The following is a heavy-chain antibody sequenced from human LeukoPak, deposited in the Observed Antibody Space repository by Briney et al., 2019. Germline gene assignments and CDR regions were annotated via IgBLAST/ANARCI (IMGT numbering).Heavy chain of an antibody. CDR1: GGSISSSNW. V-gene: IGHV4-4*02. Sequence: PSETLSLTCAVSGGSISSSNWWSWVRQPPGKGLEWIGEIYHSGSTNYNPSLKSRVTISADKSKNQFSLKLSSVTAADTAVYYCAREKCSGGSCYSSSWFDPWGQGTLVTVSS. D-gene: IGHD2-15*01. CDR3: AREKCSGGSCYSSSWFDP. J-gene: IGHJ5*02. CDR2: IYHSGST.